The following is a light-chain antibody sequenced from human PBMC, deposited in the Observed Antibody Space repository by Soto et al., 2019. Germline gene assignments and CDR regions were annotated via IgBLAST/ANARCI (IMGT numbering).Light chain of an antibody. CDR1: QSVSSY. V-gene: IGKV3-11*01. CDR3: QHRSNLPPGVT. CDR2: DAS. J-gene: IGKJ3*01. Sequence: EIVLTQSPATLSLSPGERATLSCRASQSVSSYLAWYQQKPGQAPRLLIYDASNRATGIPARFSGRGSGTDFTLTISSLEPEDFAVYYCQHRSNLPPGVTFGPGTKVDIK.